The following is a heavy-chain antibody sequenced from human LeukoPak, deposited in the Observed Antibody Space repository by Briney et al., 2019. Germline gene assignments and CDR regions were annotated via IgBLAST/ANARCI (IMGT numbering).Heavy chain of an antibody. CDR3: ARDGDWGKYNWFDH. CDR2: ISYDGSNK. Sequence: PGGSLRLSCAASGFTFSNYAMHWVRQAPGKGLEWVAVISYDGSNKYYADSVKGRFTISRDNSKNTLYLQMNSLRAEDTAVYYCARDGDWGKYNWFDHWGQGTLVTVSS. CDR1: GFTFSNYA. V-gene: IGHV3-30*04. D-gene: IGHD3-10*01. J-gene: IGHJ5*02.